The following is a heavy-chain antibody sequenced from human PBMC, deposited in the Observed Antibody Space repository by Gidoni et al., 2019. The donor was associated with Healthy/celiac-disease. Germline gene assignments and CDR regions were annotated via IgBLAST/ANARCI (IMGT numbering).Heavy chain of an antibody. CDR2: ISYDGSNK. V-gene: IGHV3-30*18. CDR3: AKVAARPRQSYKNYYYYYGMDV. D-gene: IGHD6-6*01. J-gene: IGHJ6*02. Sequence: QVQRVESGGGVVQPGRSLSLSCAASGFTFSSDCMHWVRQAPGKGLGWVAVISYDGSNKYYADSVKGRFTISRDNSKNTLYLQMNSLRAEDTAVYYCAKVAARPRQSYKNYYYYYGMDVWGQGTTVTVSS. CDR1: GFTFSSDC.